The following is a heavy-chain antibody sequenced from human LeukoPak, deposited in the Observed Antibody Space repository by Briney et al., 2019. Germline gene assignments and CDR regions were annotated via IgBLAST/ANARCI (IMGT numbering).Heavy chain of an antibody. V-gene: IGHV3-23*01. J-gene: IGHJ4*02. D-gene: IGHD3-16*02. CDR1: GFNLTYYA. CDR2: ISGNDDNT. CDR3: AKAPATTMRVVVTPIFDY. Sequence: GASLRLSCAASGFNLTYYAMSWVRQAPGKGLEWVSGISGNDDNTYYRDSVKGRFTMSRDKSKNTLYLQMNSLRAEDTAVYYCAKAPATTMRVVVTPIFDYWGQGSPVTVSS.